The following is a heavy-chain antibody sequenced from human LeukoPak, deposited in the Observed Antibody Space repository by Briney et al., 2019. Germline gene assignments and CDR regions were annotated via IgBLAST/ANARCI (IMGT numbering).Heavy chain of an antibody. V-gene: IGHV3-30*18. Sequence: PGRSLRLSCAASGFTFSSYGMHWVRQAPGKGLEWVAVISYDGSNKYYADSVKGRFTISRDNSKNTLYLQMNSLRAEDTAVYYCAKDYDRLGYDSSGYYSPGAPWGQGTLVTVSS. CDR1: GFTFSSYG. CDR3: AKDYDRLGYDSSGYYSPGAP. J-gene: IGHJ5*02. CDR2: ISYDGSNK. D-gene: IGHD3-22*01.